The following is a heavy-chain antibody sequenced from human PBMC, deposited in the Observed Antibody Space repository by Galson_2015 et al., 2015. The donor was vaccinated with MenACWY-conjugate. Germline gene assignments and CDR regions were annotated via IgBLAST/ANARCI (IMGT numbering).Heavy chain of an antibody. CDR1: GFTFGDYA. CDR3: RSEHCGSTSCFDY. Sequence: SLRLSCAASGFTFGDYAMSWVRQAPGKGLEWVGFIRSKAYGGTTEYAASVKGRFTISRDDSKSIAYLQMNSLKTEDTAVYYCRSEHCGSTSCFDYWGQGTLVTVSS. CDR2: IRSKAYGGTT. D-gene: IGHD2-2*01. J-gene: IGHJ4*02. V-gene: IGHV3-49*04.